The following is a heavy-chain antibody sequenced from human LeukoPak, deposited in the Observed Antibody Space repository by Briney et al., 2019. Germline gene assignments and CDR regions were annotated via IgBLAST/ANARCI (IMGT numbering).Heavy chain of an antibody. CDR1: GFTFSSYG. J-gene: IGHJ3*02. D-gene: IGHD1-20*01. Sequence: GRSLRLSCAASGFTFSSYGMHWVRQAPGKGLEWVAVISYDGSNKYYADSVKGRFTISRDNSKNTLYLQMSSLRSEDTAVYYCARLTGTPKGGGAFDIWGQGTMVTVSS. CDR2: ISYDGSNK. CDR3: ARLTGTPKGGGAFDI. V-gene: IGHV3-30*03.